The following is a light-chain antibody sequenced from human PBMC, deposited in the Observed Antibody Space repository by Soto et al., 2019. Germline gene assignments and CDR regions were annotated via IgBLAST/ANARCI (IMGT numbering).Light chain of an antibody. CDR2: MAS. J-gene: IGKJ1*01. CDR1: QSISSS. Sequence: DIQMTQSPSTLSASVGDRITITCRASQSISSSLAWYQQKPGKAPKLLIYMASNLQCGFPSRFGGAGSGTEFTLTISSLQPDDFATYYCQQYNTYSRTFGHGTTVEI. V-gene: IGKV1-5*03. CDR3: QQYNTYSRT.